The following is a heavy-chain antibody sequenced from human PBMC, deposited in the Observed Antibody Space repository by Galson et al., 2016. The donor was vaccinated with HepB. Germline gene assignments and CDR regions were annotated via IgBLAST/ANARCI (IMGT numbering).Heavy chain of an antibody. CDR1: GYTFTIYW. D-gene: IGHD4/OR15-4a*01. CDR2: IYPGDSQT. CDR3: ARRTYGAPFDI. V-gene: IGHV5-51*01. J-gene: IGHJ3*02. Sequence: QSGAEVTKPGESLKISCKGSGYTFTIYWIAWVRQMPGKGLERMGIIYPGDSQTIYSPSFQGQVTISVDKSISTAYLQWSSLKASDTAMYYCARRTYGAPFDIWGQGTMVTVSS.